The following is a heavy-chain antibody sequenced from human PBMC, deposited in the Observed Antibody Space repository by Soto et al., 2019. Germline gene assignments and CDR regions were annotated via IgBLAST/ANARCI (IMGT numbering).Heavy chain of an antibody. CDR2: INHSGRV. J-gene: IGHJ6*02. CDR1: GGSFSGHS. D-gene: IGHD3-22*01. Sequence: SETLSLTCAVYGGSFSGHSWTWIRQSPGKGLEWIGDINHSGRVNYSPSLKSRVTISLDTSKNQFSLTLSAVTAADTAMYYCLTRAYDSSGGGMDVWGQGTTVTVSS. V-gene: IGHV4-34*01. CDR3: LTRAYDSSGGGMDV.